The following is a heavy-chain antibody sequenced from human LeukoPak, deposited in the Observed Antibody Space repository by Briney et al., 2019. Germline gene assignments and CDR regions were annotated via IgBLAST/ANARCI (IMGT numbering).Heavy chain of an antibody. CDR3: ARDGYSYGVDY. Sequence: SETLSLTCTGSGGSISSGGYYWSWIRQHPGKGLEWIGYIYYSGSTYYNPSLKSRVTISVDTSKSQFSLKLSSVTAADTAVYYCARDGYSYGVDYWGQGTLVTVSS. D-gene: IGHD5-18*01. J-gene: IGHJ4*02. CDR1: GGSISSGGYY. V-gene: IGHV4-31*03. CDR2: IYYSGST.